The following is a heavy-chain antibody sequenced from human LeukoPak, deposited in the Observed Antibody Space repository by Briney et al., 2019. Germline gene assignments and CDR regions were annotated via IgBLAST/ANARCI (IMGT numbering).Heavy chain of an antibody. CDR1: GYSFTSYW. J-gene: IGHJ6*03. D-gene: IGHD6-13*01. Sequence: GESLKISCKGSGYSFTSYWIGWVRQMPGKGLEWMGIIYPGDSDTSYSPSFQGQVTISADRSISTAYLQRSSLKASDTAMYYCARPRIAAAGNVYYMDVWGKGTTVTVSS. CDR2: IYPGDSDT. CDR3: ARPRIAAAGNVYYMDV. V-gene: IGHV5-51*01.